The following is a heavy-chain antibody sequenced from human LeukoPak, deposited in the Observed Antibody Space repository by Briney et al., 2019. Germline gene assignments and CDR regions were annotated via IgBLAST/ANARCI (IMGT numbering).Heavy chain of an antibody. CDR1: GFTFSSYS. J-gene: IGHJ5*02. CDR3: ARDYITLNYDFWSGYTFDP. Sequence: GSLRLSCAASGFTFSSYSMNWVRQAPGKGLEWVSSISSSSSYIYYADSVKGRFTISRDNAKNSLYLQMNSLRAEDTAVYYCARDYITLNYDFWSGYTFDPWGQGTLVTVSS. V-gene: IGHV3-21*01. CDR2: ISSSSSYI. D-gene: IGHD3-3*01.